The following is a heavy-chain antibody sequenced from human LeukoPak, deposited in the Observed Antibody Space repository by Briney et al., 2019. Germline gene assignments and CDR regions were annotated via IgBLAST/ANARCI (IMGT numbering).Heavy chain of an antibody. Sequence: GEFLKICCKGSGYSFTSYWICCVRPMPGKLLEFMRIIYPGDSDTRYSPSFQGQVAISADKSISTAYLQWSSLKASDTAIYYCARQGGELLPIDYWGKGTLVTVSS. V-gene: IGHV5-51*01. CDR2: IYPGDSDT. J-gene: IGHJ4*02. CDR3: ARQGGELLPIDY. CDR1: GYSFTSYW. D-gene: IGHD1-26*01.